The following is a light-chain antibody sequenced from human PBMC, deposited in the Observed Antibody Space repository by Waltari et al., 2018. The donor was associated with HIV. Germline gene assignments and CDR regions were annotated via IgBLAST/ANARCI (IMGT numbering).Light chain of an antibody. CDR1: ISNLGGNF. CDR3: STWDNSLRHWV. Sequence: QSVVTQPPSASGTPGQNISISCSGDISNLGGNFVYWYQQRPGTAPRLLIYRNDQRPSGVPDRFSCSKSATSASLAISGLRSEDEADYHCSTWDNSLRHWVFRGGTKVTVL. CDR2: RND. J-gene: IGLJ3*02. V-gene: IGLV1-47*01.